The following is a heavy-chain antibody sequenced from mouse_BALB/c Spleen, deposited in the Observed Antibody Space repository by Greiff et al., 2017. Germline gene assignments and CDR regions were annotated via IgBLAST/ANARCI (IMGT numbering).Heavy chain of an antibody. CDR1: GFTFSSYA. D-gene: IGHD2-4*01. Sequence: EVQGVESGGGLVKPGGSLKLSCAASGFTFSSYAMSWVRQTPEKRLEWVASISSGGSTYYPDSVKGRFTISRDNARNILYLQMSSLRSEDTAMYYCARYDYDGFDYWGQGTTLTVSS. CDR3: ARYDYDGFDY. J-gene: IGHJ2*01. V-gene: IGHV5-6-5*01. CDR2: ISSGGST.